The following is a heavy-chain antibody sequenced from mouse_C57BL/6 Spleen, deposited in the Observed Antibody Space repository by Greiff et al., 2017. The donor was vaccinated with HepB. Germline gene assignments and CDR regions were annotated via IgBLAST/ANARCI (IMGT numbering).Heavy chain of an antibody. CDR3: ARGDGYDDYFDY. Sequence: QVQLQQPGAELVKPGASVKLSCKASGYTFTSYWMQWVKQRPGQGLEWIGEIDPSDSYTNYNQKFKGKATLTVDTSSSTAYMQLSSLTSEDSAVYYCARGDGYDDYFDYWGQGTTLTVSS. D-gene: IGHD2-2*01. CDR2: IDPSDSYT. V-gene: IGHV1-50*01. J-gene: IGHJ2*01. CDR1: GYTFTSYW.